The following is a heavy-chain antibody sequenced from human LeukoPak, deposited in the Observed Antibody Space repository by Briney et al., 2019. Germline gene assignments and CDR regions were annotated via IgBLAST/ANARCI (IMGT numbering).Heavy chain of an antibody. J-gene: IGHJ4*02. D-gene: IGHD4-17*01. CDR3: ARTTSLDY. CDR2: ISSSSGTI. CDR1: GFSFSTYS. V-gene: IGHV3-48*02. Sequence: GGSLRLSCAASGFSFSTYSMNWVRQAPGKGLEWVSYISSSSGTIYYADSVKGRFTISRDNAKNSVYLQMNSLRDDDTAVYYCARTTSLDYWGQGTLVTVS.